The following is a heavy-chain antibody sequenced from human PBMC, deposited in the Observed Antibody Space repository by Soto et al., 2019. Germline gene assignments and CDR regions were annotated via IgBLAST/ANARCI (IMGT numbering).Heavy chain of an antibody. CDR1: GYSFTSYW. V-gene: IGHV5-51*01. CDR3: ARVLPAPIQRDNWFDP. Sequence: GESLKISCKGSGYSFTSYWIGWVRQMPGKGLEWMGIIYPGDSNTRYSPSFQGQVTISADKSINTAYLQWISLKASDTAMYYCARVLPAPIQRDNWFDPWGRGTLVTVSS. CDR2: IYPGDSNT. J-gene: IGHJ5*02. D-gene: IGHD2-2*02.